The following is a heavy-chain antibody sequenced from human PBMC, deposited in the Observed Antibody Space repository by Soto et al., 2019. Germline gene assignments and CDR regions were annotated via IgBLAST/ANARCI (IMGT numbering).Heavy chain of an antibody. J-gene: IGHJ6*03. D-gene: IGHD5-12*01. CDR2: FYYSGST. Sequence: QLQLEESGPGLVKPSETLSLTCTVSGCSISSSSYYWGWILQSPGKGLEWIGSFYYSGSTYYSPSLKIGAIISGDTAKKEISRRRSSVTATDTAVYYCARISVASRYMDVWGKGATVTVSS. CDR3: ARISVASRYMDV. CDR1: GCSISSSSYY. V-gene: IGHV4-39*01.